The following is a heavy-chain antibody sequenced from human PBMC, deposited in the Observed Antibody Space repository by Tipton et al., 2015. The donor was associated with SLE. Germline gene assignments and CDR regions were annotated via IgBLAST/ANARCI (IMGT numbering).Heavy chain of an antibody. J-gene: IGHJ4*02. Sequence: GSLRLSCAASGFALSTYAMAWVRQAPGKGLEWVSLISPGSGGRFYADSVKGRFTIYRDNSKNTLYLQMNNLRADDTAAYFCAITIPAADPYYFDYWGQGTLVTVSS. D-gene: IGHD6-13*01. V-gene: IGHV3-23*01. CDR1: GFALSTYA. CDR2: ISPGSGGR. CDR3: AITIPAADPYYFDY.